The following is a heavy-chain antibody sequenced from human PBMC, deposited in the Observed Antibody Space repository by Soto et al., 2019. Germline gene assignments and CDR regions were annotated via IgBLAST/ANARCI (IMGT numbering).Heavy chain of an antibody. Sequence: RASVKVSCKASGGTFSSYAISWVRQAPGQGLEWMGGINPIFGTPHYAQKYQGRVTITADTFTNTAYMELTRLTSDDTAVYLCAREGRHFDYWGQGTLVTVSS. J-gene: IGHJ4*02. CDR2: INPIFGTP. V-gene: IGHV1-69*06. CDR3: AREGRHFDY. CDR1: GGTFSSYA.